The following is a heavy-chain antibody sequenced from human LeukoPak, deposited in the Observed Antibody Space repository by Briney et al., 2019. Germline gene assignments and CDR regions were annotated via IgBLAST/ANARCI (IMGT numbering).Heavy chain of an antibody. Sequence: SETLSLTCTVTGGSISSYYWSWIRQPPGKGLDWIGYIYYSGSTYYNPSLKSRVTISVDTSKNQFSLKLSSVTAADTAVYYCARDPGYYDSSGSFFDYWGQGTLVTVSS. D-gene: IGHD3-22*01. CDR1: GGSISSYY. J-gene: IGHJ4*02. V-gene: IGHV4-59*12. CDR2: IYYSGST. CDR3: ARDPGYYDSSGSFFDY.